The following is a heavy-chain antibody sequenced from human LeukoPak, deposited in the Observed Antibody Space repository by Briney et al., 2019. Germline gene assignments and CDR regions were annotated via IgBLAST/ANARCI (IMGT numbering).Heavy chain of an antibody. J-gene: IGHJ3*02. Sequence: GESLKISCKGSGFGFSSYWIGCVRQMPGKGLEWMGIIYPGDSGTKYSPSFQGQVTISADKSINTAYLQWSSLKASDTAIYYCARRVWQQLAMGHTLDIWGQGTMVTVAS. V-gene: IGHV5-51*01. CDR2: IYPGDSGT. CDR3: ARRVWQQLAMGHTLDI. CDR1: GFGFSSYW. D-gene: IGHD6-13*01.